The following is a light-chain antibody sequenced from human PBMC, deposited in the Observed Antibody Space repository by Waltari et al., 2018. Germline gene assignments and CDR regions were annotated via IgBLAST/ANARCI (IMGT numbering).Light chain of an antibody. V-gene: IGKV1-5*03. CDR1: QTIDRW. J-gene: IGKJ4*02. Sequence: DIQLTQSPSTLSASVGDSVTITCRASQTIDRWLAWYQQKPGKVPKLLIYKTSILESGVPSRFSSGGSGTEFTLTIASLQPDDFATYYCQHYDAYSATFGRGTKLEIK. CDR3: QHYDAYSAT. CDR2: KTS.